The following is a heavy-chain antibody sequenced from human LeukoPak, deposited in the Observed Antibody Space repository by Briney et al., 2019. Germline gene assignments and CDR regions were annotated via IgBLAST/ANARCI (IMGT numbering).Heavy chain of an antibody. CDR3: ASGSSSPATDLYYYGMDV. D-gene: IGHD6-13*01. Sequence: GGSLRLSCAASGLTFSSYGMHWVRQAPGKGLEWVAVIWYDGSNKYYADSVKGRFTISRDNSKNTLYLQMNSLRAEDTAVYYCASGSSSPATDLYYYGMDVWGQGTTVTVSS. CDR2: IWYDGSNK. J-gene: IGHJ6*02. V-gene: IGHV3-33*01. CDR1: GLTFSSYG.